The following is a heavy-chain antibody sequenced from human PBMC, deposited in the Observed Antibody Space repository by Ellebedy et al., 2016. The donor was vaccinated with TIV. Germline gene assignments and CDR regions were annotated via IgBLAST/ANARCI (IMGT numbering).Heavy chain of an antibody. CDR2: INHGGTT. J-gene: IGHJ3*01. CDR1: ISTASDHWC. D-gene: IGHD2-8*01. Sequence: MPSETLSLTFTVFISTASDHWCWVSICQSPGKEQAWMGSINHGGTTYFNPSLHSRLTMSIDTSKNQFSLRLNSVTAADTAVYYCARQGVASTQWTFEFWGQGMMVTVSS. CDR3: ARQGVASTQWTFEF. V-gene: IGHV4-39*01.